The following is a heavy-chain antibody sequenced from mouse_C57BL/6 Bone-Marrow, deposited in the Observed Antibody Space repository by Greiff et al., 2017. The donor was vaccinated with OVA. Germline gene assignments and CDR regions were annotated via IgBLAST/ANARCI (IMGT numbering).Heavy chain of an antibody. Sequence: VQLQQPGAELVKPGASVKMSCKASGYTFTSYWITWVKQRPGQGLEWIGDIYPGSGSTNYNEKFKSKATLTVDTSSSTAYMQLSSLTSEDSAVYYCAGGVYFYWYFDVWGTGTTVTVSS. J-gene: IGHJ1*03. CDR2: IYPGSGST. D-gene: IGHD2-1*01. CDR3: AGGVYFYWYFDV. CDR1: GYTFTSYW. V-gene: IGHV1-55*01.